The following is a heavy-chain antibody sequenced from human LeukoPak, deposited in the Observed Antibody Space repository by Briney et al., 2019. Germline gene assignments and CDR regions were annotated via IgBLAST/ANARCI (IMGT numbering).Heavy chain of an antibody. CDR3: AKAGPPPLTTIIVVVPAGGYFDY. V-gene: IGHV3-23*01. J-gene: IGHJ4*02. CDR1: GFTFSSYA. CDR2: ISGSGGST. Sequence: GGSLRLSCAASGFTFSSYAMSWVRQAPGKGLEWVSAISGSGGSTYYADSVKGRFTISRDNSKNTLYLQMNSLRAEDTAVYYCAKAGPPPLTTIIVVVPAGGYFDYWGQGTLVTVSS. D-gene: IGHD2-2*01.